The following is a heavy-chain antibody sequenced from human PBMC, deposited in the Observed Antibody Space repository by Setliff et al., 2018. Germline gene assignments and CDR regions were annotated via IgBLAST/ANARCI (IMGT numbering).Heavy chain of an antibody. CDR3: ARDRLRGWFDP. Sequence: SETLSLTCTVSGDSISSGTYYWSYWTWIRQPAGKGLEWIGHIYTGGSTNYNPSLKSRVTMSVDTSKNQFSLRLSSVTAADTAIYYCARDRLRGWFDPWGQGTTVTVSS. V-gene: IGHV4-61*09. CDR2: IYTGGST. J-gene: IGHJ5*01. CDR1: GDSISSGTYY. D-gene: IGHD2-21*02.